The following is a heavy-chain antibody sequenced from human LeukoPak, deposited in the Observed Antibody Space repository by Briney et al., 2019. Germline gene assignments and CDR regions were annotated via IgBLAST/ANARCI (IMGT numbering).Heavy chain of an antibody. J-gene: IGHJ6*02. V-gene: IGHV3-30*18. D-gene: IGHD6-19*01. Sequence: RTGGSLRLFCAASGFTFSSYGMHWVRQAPGKGLEWVAVISYDGSNKYYADSVKGRFTISRDNSKNTLYLQMNSLRAEDTAVYYCAKDKGAGRYYYYGMDVWGQGTTVTVSS. CDR1: GFTFSSYG. CDR2: ISYDGSNK. CDR3: AKDKGAGRYYYYGMDV.